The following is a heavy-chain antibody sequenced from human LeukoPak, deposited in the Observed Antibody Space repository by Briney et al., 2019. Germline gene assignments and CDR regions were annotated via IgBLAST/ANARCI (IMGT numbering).Heavy chain of an antibody. D-gene: IGHD6-13*01. Sequence: SETLSLTCAVYGGSFSGYYWSWIRQPPGKGLEWIGEINHSGSTNYNPSLKSRVTISVDTSKNQFSLKLSSVTAADTAVYYCARPSIAAAGADAFDIWGQGTMVTVSS. J-gene: IGHJ3*02. CDR3: ARPSIAAAGADAFDI. V-gene: IGHV4-34*01. CDR2: INHSGST. CDR1: GGSFSGYY.